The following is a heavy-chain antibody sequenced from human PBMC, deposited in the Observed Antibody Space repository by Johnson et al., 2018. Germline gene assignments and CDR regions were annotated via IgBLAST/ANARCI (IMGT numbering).Heavy chain of an antibody. CDR1: SGSISNYY. V-gene: IGHV4-59*01. J-gene: IGHJ1*01. CDR3: AREGPEEYFQH. Sequence: QVQLQESGPVLVKPSETLSLTCTVSSGSISNYYWSWIRQPPGKGLEWIGYISYSGRTNYNPSLKSRVTISVDTSKNQFSLKLSSMTGADTAVYYRAREGPEEYFQHWGQGTLVTVSS. CDR2: ISYSGRT.